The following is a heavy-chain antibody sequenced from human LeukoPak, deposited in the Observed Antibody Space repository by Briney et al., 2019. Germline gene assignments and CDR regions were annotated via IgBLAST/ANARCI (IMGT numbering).Heavy chain of an antibody. CDR2: MNPNSGNT. V-gene: IGHV1-8*01. J-gene: IGHJ4*02. CDR3: ARSRIAATGTTFDY. CDR1: GYTFTSYD. D-gene: IGHD6-13*01. Sequence: EASVKVSCKASGYTFTSYDINWVRQATGQGLEWMGWMNPNSGNTGYAQKFQGRVTMTRNTSISTAYMELSSLRSEDTAVYYCARSRIAATGTTFDYWGQGTLVTVSS.